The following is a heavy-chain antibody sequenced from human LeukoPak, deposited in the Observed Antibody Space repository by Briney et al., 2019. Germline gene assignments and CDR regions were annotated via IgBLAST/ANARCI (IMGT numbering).Heavy chain of an antibody. J-gene: IGHJ4*02. Sequence: ASVKVSCKASGYTFTSSYMHWVRQAPGQGLEWMGWINPNSGGTNYAQKFQGRVTMTRDTSISTAYMELSRLRSDDTAVYYCARADILTGYYYFDYWGQGTLVTVSS. CDR1: GYTFTSSY. D-gene: IGHD3-9*01. V-gene: IGHV1-2*02. CDR3: ARADILTGYYYFDY. CDR2: INPNSGGT.